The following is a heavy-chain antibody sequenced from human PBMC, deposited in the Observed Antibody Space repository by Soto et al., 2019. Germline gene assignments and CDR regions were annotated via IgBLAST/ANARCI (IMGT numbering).Heavy chain of an antibody. Sequence: PSETLSLTITVSGGSISSGDYYWSWIRQPPGKGLEWIGYIYYSGSTYYNPSLKSRVTISVDTSKNQFSLKLSSVTAADTAVYYCARDQWELLHFDYWGQGTLVTVSS. CDR3: ARDQWELLHFDY. V-gene: IGHV4-30-4*01. J-gene: IGHJ4*02. CDR1: GGSISSGDYY. CDR2: IYYSGST. D-gene: IGHD1-26*01.